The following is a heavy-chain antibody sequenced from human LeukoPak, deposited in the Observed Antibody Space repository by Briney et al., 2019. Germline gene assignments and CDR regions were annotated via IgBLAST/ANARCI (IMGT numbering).Heavy chain of an antibody. CDR1: GFTFSSYA. D-gene: IGHD5-18*01. CDR3: AHTRGGRGYSYGSNSDY. J-gene: IGHJ4*02. V-gene: IGHV3-23*01. CDR2: ISGSGGST. Sequence: GGSLRLSCAASGFTFSSYAMSWVRQAPGKGLEWVSAISGSGGSTYYADSVKGRFTISRDNSKNTLYLQMNSLRAEDTAVYYCAHTRGGRGYSYGSNSDYWGQGTLVTVSS.